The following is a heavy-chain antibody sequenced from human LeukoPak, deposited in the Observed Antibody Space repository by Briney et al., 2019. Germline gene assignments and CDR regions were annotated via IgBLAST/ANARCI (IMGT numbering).Heavy chain of an antibody. V-gene: IGHV3-48*03. CDR2: ISSSGSTK. J-gene: IGHJ4*02. Sequence: PGGSLRLSCAASGFTFSSYEMNWVRQAPGKGLEWDSYISSSGSTKYYADSLMGRFTLSRDNAKKSLYLQMNSLRAEDTAVYYCAREALTETTFGPYDYWGQGTLVTVSS. CDR1: GFTFSSYE. D-gene: IGHD4-17*01. CDR3: AREALTETTFGPYDY.